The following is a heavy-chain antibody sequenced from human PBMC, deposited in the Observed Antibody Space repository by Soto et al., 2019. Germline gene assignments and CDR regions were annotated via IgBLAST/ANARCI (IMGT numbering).Heavy chain of an antibody. CDR3: AREAEYSGSYWYYYGMDV. CDR2: ISAYNGNT. J-gene: IGHJ6*02. Sequence: ASVKVSCKASGYTFTSYGISWVRQAAGQGLEWMGWISAYNGNTNYAQKLQGRVTMTTDTSTSTAYMELRSLRSDDTAVYYCAREAEYSGSYWYYYGMDVWGQGTTVTVSS. CDR1: GYTFTSYG. V-gene: IGHV1-18*01. D-gene: IGHD1-26*01.